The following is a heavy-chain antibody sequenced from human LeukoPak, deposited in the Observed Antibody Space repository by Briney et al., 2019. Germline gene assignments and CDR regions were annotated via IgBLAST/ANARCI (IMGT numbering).Heavy chain of an antibody. CDR1: GGSFSGYY. V-gene: IGHV4-34*01. CDR3: ALHLAGRGPLDY. J-gene: IGHJ4*02. D-gene: IGHD1-26*01. CDR2: INHSGST. Sequence: SETLSLTCAVYGGSFSGYYWSWIRHPPGKGLEWIGEINHSGSTNYNPSLKSRVTISVDTSKNQFSLKLSSVTAADTAVYYCALHLAGRGPLDYWGQGTLVTVSS.